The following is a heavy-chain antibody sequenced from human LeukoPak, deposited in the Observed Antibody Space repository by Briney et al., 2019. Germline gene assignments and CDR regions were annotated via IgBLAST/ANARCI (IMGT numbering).Heavy chain of an antibody. CDR2: MNPNSGDT. Sequence: AASVKVSCKASGYTFTSYDINWVRQATGQGLEWMGWMNPNSGDTGYAQKFQGRVTITRNTSISTAYMELSSLRSEDTAVYYCARVGSSGWYWFDPWGQGTLVTVSS. CDR3: ARVGSSGWYWFDP. CDR1: GYTFTSYD. J-gene: IGHJ5*02. V-gene: IGHV1-8*03. D-gene: IGHD6-19*01.